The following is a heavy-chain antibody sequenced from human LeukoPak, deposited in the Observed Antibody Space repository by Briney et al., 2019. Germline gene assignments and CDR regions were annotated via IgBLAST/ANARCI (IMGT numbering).Heavy chain of an antibody. V-gene: IGHV3-23*01. J-gene: IGHJ3*01. CDR3: AKGIAGWGAFDV. Sequence: PGGSLRLSCAASGFTFSNYAMSWVHQAPGKGLEWVSRITGSGGSTYYGDSVKGRFTISRDNSKNTLYLQMNSLRAEDTAVYYCAKGIAGWGAFDVWGQGTMVTVSS. D-gene: IGHD6-19*01. CDR1: GFTFSNYA. CDR2: ITGSGGST.